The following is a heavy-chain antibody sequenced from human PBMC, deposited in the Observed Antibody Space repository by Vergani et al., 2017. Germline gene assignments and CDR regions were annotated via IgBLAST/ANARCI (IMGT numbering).Heavy chain of an antibody. J-gene: IGHJ4*02. V-gene: IGHV1-69*02. CDR1: GATFRSNT. CDR3: AGGGSYYDSSGYYERTFDY. D-gene: IGHD3-22*01. Sequence: QVQLVQSGAEVKKPGSSVKVSCKASGATFRSNTISWVRQAPGQGLEWMGRIIPILGIANYAQKFQGRVTITADKSTSTAYMELSSLRSEDTAVYYCAGGGSYYDSSGYYERTFDYWGQGTLVTVSS. CDR2: IIPILGIA.